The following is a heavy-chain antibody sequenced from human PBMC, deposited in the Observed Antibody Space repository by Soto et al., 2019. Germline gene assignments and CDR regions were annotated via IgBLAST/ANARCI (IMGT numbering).Heavy chain of an antibody. CDR1: DFTLINAW. Sequence: GGSLRLSCAASDFTLINAWMNWVRQAPGKGLEWVGRIKSKADGGTADYAAPVKGRFTISRDDSKNTVYLQMNSLQSEDTAMYYGTTDPVRWQLAFDYWGQGTLVTVSS. J-gene: IGHJ4*02. V-gene: IGHV3-15*07. D-gene: IGHD1-26*01. CDR2: IKSKADGGTA. CDR3: TTDPVRWQLAFDY.